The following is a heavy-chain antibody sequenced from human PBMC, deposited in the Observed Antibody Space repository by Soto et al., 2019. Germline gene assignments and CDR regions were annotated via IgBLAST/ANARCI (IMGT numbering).Heavy chain of an antibody. CDR2: ISSSSSTI. V-gene: IGHV3-48*01. J-gene: IGHJ3*01. CDR3: FKERRYSSDALDL. CDR1: GFTFSSYS. D-gene: IGHD5-18*01. Sequence: GGSLRLSCAASGFTFSSYSMNWVRQAPGKGLEWVSYISSSSSTIYYADSVKGRFTISRDNAKNSLYLQMNSLRGEDTAVYYFFKERRYSSDALDLWGQGTLVNVSS.